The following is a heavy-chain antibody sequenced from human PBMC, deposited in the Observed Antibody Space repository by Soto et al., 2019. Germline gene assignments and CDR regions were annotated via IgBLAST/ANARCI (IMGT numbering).Heavy chain of an antibody. CDR2: ISSSSSTI. Sequence: EVQLVESGGGLVQPGGSLRLSCAASGFTFSSYSMNWVRQAPGKGLEWVSYISSSSSTIYYADSVKGRFTISRDNAKNSLYLQMNSLRAEDTAVYYCARDSDSSSSGWGYFDYWGQGTLVTVSS. D-gene: IGHD6-6*01. V-gene: IGHV3-48*01. CDR1: GFTFSSYS. CDR3: ARDSDSSSSGWGYFDY. J-gene: IGHJ4*02.